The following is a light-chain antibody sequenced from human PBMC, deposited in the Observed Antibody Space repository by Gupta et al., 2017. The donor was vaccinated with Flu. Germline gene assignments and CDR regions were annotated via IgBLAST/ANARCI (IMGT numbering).Light chain of an antibody. Sequence: DIQMTQSPSTLSASVGDRVTITCRASQTINGWLAWYQQKPGKAPKLLIYKASSLESGVPSRFSGSGSGTEFTLTISNLQPDDFATYYCQQDNDYLCTFGQGTKLEIK. CDR1: QTINGW. V-gene: IGKV1-5*03. CDR3: QQDNDYLCT. J-gene: IGKJ2*02. CDR2: KAS.